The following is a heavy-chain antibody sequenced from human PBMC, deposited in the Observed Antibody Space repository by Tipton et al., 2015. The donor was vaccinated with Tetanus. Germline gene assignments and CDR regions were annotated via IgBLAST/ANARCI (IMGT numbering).Heavy chain of an antibody. CDR2: IYYSGST. J-gene: IGHJ1*01. CDR3: AGVTAQRTELYFEH. D-gene: IGHD2-8*02. V-gene: IGHV4-59*01. CDR1: GGSISSYF. Sequence: TLSLTCSVSGGSISSYFWSWIRQSPGQGLEWIGLIYYSGSTSYNPSLKSRVTISMDRSENQISLKMTSVTAAGTAVYYCAGVTAQRTELYFEHWGQGTQVTASS.